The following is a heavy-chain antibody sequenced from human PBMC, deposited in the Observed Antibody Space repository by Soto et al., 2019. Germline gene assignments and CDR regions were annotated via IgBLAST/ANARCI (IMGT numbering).Heavy chain of an antibody. D-gene: IGHD2-15*01. Sequence: QVQLVQSGAEVKKPGSSVKVSCKASGGTFSSYTISWVRQAPGQGLEWMGRIIPILGIAAYAQKCQGRVTTTEDKTTSTAYMEMNSLRSEDAAVYYWAREHVILGTYRMDVWGQGTTATVSS. CDR2: IIPILGIA. CDR1: GGTFSSYT. J-gene: IGHJ6*02. V-gene: IGHV1-69*08. CDR3: AREHVILGTYRMDV.